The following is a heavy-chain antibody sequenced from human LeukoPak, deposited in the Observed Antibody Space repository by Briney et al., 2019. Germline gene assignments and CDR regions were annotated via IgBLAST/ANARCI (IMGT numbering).Heavy chain of an antibody. V-gene: IGHV3-23*01. D-gene: IGHD5-12*01. CDR1: GFTFSSFT. CDR2: ISDGSRDT. CDR3: TTRLRNHFDY. J-gene: IGHJ4*02. Sequence: GGSLRLSCATSGFTFSSFTMNWVRQAPGKGLEWVSTISDGSRDTHYAGSVKGRFTISRDDSQNIVYLQMDCLTAEDTALYYCTTRLRNHFDYWGQGTQVTVSS.